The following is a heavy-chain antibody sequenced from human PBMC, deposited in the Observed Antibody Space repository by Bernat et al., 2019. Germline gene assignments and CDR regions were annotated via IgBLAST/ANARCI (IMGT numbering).Heavy chain of an antibody. D-gene: IGHD3-22*01. CDR1: GGSISSYY. J-gene: IGHJ4*02. V-gene: IGHV4-59*12. Sequence: QVQLQESGPGLVKPSETLSLTCTVSGGSISSYYWSWIRQPPGKGLEWIGYIYYTGGTNYNPSLDSRVTISVDTSKNQFSLKLSSVTAADTAVYYCARFNSGFESASFDQWGQGTLVTVSS. CDR2: IYYTGGT. CDR3: ARFNSGFESASFDQ.